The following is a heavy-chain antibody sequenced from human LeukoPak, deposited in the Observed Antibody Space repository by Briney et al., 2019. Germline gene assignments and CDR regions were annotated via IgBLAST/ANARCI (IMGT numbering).Heavy chain of an antibody. CDR3: ARHYDFWSGYFFDY. V-gene: IGHV4-39*01. CDR1: GGSISSSSYY. D-gene: IGHD3-3*01. CDR2: IYYSGST. J-gene: IGHJ4*02. Sequence: PSETLSLTCTVSGGSISSSSYYWGWIRQPPGKGLEWIGSIYYSGSTYYNPSLKSRVTISVDTSKNQFSLKLSSVTAADTAVYYCARHYDFWSGYFFDYWGQGTLVTVSS.